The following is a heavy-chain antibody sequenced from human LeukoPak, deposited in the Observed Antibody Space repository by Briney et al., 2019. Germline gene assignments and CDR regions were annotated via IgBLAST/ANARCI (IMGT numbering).Heavy chain of an antibody. V-gene: IGHV3-30-3*01. CDR3: ARRGYYDSSAPFDI. CDR2: ISYDGSNK. D-gene: IGHD3-22*01. Sequence: GGSLRLSCAASGFIFSSYAMHWVRQAPGKGLEWVAVISYDGSNKYYADSVKGRFTISRDNSKNTLYLQMNSLRAEDTAVYYCARRGYYDSSAPFDIWGQGTMVTVSS. J-gene: IGHJ3*02. CDR1: GFIFSSYA.